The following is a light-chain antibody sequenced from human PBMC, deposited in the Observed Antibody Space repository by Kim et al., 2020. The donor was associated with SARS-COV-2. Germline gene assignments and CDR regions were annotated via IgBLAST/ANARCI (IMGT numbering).Light chain of an antibody. J-gene: IGKJ1*01. CDR1: QDVRSN. CDR3: QQYNNWPRT. V-gene: IGKV3-15*01. CDR2: GAS. Sequence: EIVMTQSPATLSVSPGERATLSCWASQDVRSNLAWYQQKPGQAPRLLIYGASTRATGLPAKFSGGGSGTEFTLTISSLQSDDSAVYYCQQYNNWPRTFGQGTKVDIK.